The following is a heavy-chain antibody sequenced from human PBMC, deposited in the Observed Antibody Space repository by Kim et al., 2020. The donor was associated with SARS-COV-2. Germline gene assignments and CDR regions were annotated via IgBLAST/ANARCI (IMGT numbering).Heavy chain of an antibody. J-gene: IGHJ4*02. CDR2: ISYAGST. D-gene: IGHD3-22*01. V-gene: IGHV4-30-4*01. CDR1: GDTISSGDYY. CDR3: ARDSMITLGRGIDY. Sequence: SETLSLTCTVSGDTISSGDYYWSWIRQSPKLGLEWIGYISYAGSTYYNPSLKTRATVSIDTSKDHFSLRLSSVTAADTAVYYCARDSMITLGRGIDYWGQGILVTVSS.